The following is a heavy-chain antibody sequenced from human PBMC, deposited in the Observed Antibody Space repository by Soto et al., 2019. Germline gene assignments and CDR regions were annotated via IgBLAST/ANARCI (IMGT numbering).Heavy chain of an antibody. CDR1: GNTFTSYA. Sequence: ASAKVSCEDSGNTFTSYAINWVRQAIGHGLEWMGWINPNSGNIGYAQKFQGRVTMTRDTAIRTAYMEVSRLRSDDTAVYYCARGRASGSYYLLDYWGQGTLVTVSS. D-gene: IGHD3-10*01. V-gene: IGHV1-8*01. J-gene: IGHJ4*02. CDR3: ARGRASGSYYLLDY. CDR2: INPNSGNI.